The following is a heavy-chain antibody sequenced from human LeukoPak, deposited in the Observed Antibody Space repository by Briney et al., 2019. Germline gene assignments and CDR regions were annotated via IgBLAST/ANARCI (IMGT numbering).Heavy chain of an antibody. V-gene: IGHV4-38-2*01. J-gene: IGHJ4*02. CDR2: IYQSGST. CDR1: GYSISSGYY. Sequence: SETLSLTCAVSGYSISSGYYWGWIRQPPGKGLEWIGSIYQSGSTYYNPSLKSRVTISVDTSKNQFSLKLSSVTAADTAVYYCARTIVGATLAFYFDHWGQGTLVTVSS. D-gene: IGHD1-26*01. CDR3: ARTIVGATLAFYFDH.